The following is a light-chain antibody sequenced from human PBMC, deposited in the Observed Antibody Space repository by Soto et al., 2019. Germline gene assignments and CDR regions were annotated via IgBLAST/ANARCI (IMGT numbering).Light chain of an antibody. CDR1: YSNIGSNF. CDR3: SSWDDSLYGPV. V-gene: IGLV1-44*01. J-gene: IGLJ3*02. CDR2: SIN. Sequence: QSVLTQPPSASATPGQTVTISCYGRYSNIGSNFVSWYQRLPGTAPKLLIYSINQRPSGVPDRFSGSKFVTSASLTISGLQSDDEAYYFCSSWDDSLYGPVFVVRTKLTVL.